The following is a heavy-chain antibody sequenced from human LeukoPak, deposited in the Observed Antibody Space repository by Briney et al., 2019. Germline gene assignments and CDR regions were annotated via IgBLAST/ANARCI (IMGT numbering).Heavy chain of an antibody. V-gene: IGHV3-7*04. CDR3: ARASAPDRVATTAVDN. Sequence: PGGSLRLSCAASGFTFSNYWMTWVRQAPGRGLEWVANIRQDGSEKYYVDSVKGRFTISRDDANNSLSLQMNSLRAEDTAVYYCARASAPDRVATTAVDNWGQGTLVTVP. D-gene: IGHD5-12*01. CDR1: GFTFSNYW. CDR2: IRQDGSEK. J-gene: IGHJ4*02.